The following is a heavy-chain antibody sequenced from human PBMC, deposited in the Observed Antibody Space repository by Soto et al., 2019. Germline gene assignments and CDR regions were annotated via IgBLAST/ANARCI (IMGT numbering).Heavy chain of an antibody. D-gene: IGHD3-22*01. CDR3: ARGVDRLYNWIDI. Sequence: QVQLVESGGGVVQPGGSLRLSCAASGFISNNYALHWVRQAPGKGLEWVAVISHDGSHKYYAGSVKGRFTISRDYLQMNTLTAEDTAVYHCARGVDRLYNWIDIWGQGTLVTVSS. CDR2: ISHDGSHK. CDR1: GFISNNYA. V-gene: IGHV3-30-3*01. J-gene: IGHJ5*02.